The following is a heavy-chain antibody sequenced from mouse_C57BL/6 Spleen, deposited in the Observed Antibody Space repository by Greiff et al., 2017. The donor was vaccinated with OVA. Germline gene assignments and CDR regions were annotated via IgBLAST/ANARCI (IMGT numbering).Heavy chain of an antibody. V-gene: IGHV3-1*01. CDR3: ARDSYYYAMDY. Sequence: DVQLQESGPGMVKPSQSLSLTCTVTGYSITSGYDWHWIRHFPGNKLEWMGYISYSGSTNYNPSLNSRISITHDTSKNHFFLKLHSVTTEDTATYYCARDSYYYAMDYWGQGTSVTVPS. CDR2: ISYSGST. J-gene: IGHJ4*01. CDR1: GYSITSGYD.